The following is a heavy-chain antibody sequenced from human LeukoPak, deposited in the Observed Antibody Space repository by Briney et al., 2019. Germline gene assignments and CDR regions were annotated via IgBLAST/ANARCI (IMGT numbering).Heavy chain of an antibody. CDR2: IKEDGTAK. V-gene: IGHV3-7*04. CDR3: TRVGYIDEGIDY. CDR1: GFTFSAYW. J-gene: IGHJ4*02. Sequence: GGSLRLSCAASGFTFSAYWMHWVRQAPGKGLEWVANIKEDGTAKSYVDSVKGRFTISRDNAKNSLYLQMNSLRAEDTAIYYCTRVGYIDEGIDYWGQGTLVTVSS. D-gene: IGHD5-24*01.